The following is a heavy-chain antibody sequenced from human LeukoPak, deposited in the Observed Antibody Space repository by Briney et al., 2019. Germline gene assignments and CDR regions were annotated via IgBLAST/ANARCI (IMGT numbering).Heavy chain of an antibody. Sequence: GGSLRLSCAASGFTFSSYAMHWVRQAPGKGLEWVAVISYDGSNKYYADSVKGRFTISRDNSKNTLYLQMNSLRAEDTAVYYCARGCRGYSYGLYYFDYWGQGTLVTVSS. V-gene: IGHV3-30*04. CDR3: ARGCRGYSYGLYYFDY. D-gene: IGHD5-18*01. CDR1: GFTFSSYA. CDR2: ISYDGSNK. J-gene: IGHJ4*02.